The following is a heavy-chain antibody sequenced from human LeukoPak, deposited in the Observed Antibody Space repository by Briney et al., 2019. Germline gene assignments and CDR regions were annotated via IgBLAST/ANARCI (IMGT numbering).Heavy chain of an antibody. CDR2: IYYSGST. Sequence: SAPLSLSCTVSGGSISSSSYYWGWIRQPPGQGLEWIGSIYYSGSTYYNPSLKSPLTISVDTSKNQFSLKLSSVTAADTAVYYCARHKVATISPYLFDYWGQGTLVTVSS. CDR3: ARHKVATISPYLFDY. D-gene: IGHD5-12*01. J-gene: IGHJ4*02. V-gene: IGHV4-39*01. CDR1: GGSISSSSYY.